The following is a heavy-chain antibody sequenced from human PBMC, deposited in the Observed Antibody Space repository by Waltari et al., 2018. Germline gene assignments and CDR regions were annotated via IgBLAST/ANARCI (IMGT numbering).Heavy chain of an antibody. Sequence: QVQLQESGPGLVKPSETLSLTCTVSGGSISSYYWSWIRQPPGKGLEWIGYIYYSGSTNYNPSLKSRVTISVDTSKNQFSLKLSSVTAADTAVYYCARVGKDTAMVYDYWGQGTLVTVSS. J-gene: IGHJ4*02. D-gene: IGHD5-18*01. V-gene: IGHV4-59*01. CDR3: ARVGKDTAMVYDY. CDR2: IYYSGST. CDR1: GGSISSYY.